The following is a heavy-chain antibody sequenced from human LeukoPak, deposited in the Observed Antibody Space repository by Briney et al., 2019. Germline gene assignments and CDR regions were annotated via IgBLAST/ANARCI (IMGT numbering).Heavy chain of an antibody. CDR2: IWYDGSNK. V-gene: IGHV3-33*01. CDR1: GFTFSSYG. Sequence: GRSLRLSCAASGFTFSSYGMHWVRQAPGKGLEWVAVIWYDGSNKYYADSVKGRFTISRDNSKNTLYLQMNSLRAEDTAVYYCARTGSSGWCDYWGQGTLVTVSS. D-gene: IGHD6-19*01. CDR3: ARTGSSGWCDY. J-gene: IGHJ4*02.